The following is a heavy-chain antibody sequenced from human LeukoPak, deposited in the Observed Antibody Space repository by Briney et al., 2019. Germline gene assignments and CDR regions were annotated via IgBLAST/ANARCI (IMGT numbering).Heavy chain of an antibody. D-gene: IGHD6-13*01. V-gene: IGHV3-23*01. J-gene: IGHJ4*02. Sequence: GGSLRLSCAASGFTFSSYAMSWVRQAPGKGLEWVSAISGSGDSTYYADSVKGRFTISRDNSKNTLYLQMNSLRAEDTAVYYCAKDPVDYSNNWYGAHYWGQGTLVTVSS. CDR2: ISGSGDST. CDR3: AKDPVDYSNNWYGAHY. CDR1: GFTFSSYA.